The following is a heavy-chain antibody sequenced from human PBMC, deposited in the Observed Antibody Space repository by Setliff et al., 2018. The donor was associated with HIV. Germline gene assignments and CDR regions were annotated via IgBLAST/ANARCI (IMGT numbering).Heavy chain of an antibody. CDR3: ARQWYYYDSSGYYPDAFDI. D-gene: IGHD3-22*01. J-gene: IGHJ3*02. V-gene: IGHV4-38-2*01. CDR1: GYSISSGYY. Sequence: SETLSLTCAVSGYSISSGYYWGWIRQPPGKGLEWIGSIYHSGSTYYNPSLKSRVTISVDTSKNQFSLKLSSVTAADTAVYYCARQWYYYDSSGYYPDAFDIWGQGTTVTVS. CDR2: IYHSGST.